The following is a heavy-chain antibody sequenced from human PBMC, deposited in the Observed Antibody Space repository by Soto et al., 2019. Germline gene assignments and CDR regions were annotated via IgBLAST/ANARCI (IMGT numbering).Heavy chain of an antibody. Sequence: GSLRPSCAASGFTISSYRMHWVRQSPGKGLVWVSEIDSDGRSTTYAETVKGRFTVSRDNAKNKLFLQMNSLRAEDTAVYYCVRDYDSSGFYSGHWGQGTLVTVSS. V-gene: IGHV3-74*03. CDR2: IDSDGRST. CDR3: VRDYDSSGFYSGH. D-gene: IGHD3-22*01. J-gene: IGHJ4*02. CDR1: GFTISSYR.